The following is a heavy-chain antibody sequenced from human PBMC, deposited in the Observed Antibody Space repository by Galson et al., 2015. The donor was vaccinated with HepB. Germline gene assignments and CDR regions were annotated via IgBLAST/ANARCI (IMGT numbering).Heavy chain of an antibody. CDR1: GFTFGSYW. CDR3: ARGSSSHPNWFDP. V-gene: IGHV3-74*01. D-gene: IGHD6-19*01. CDR2: INSDGSTT. J-gene: IGHJ5*02. Sequence: SLRLSCAVSGFTFGSYWMHWVRQAPGKGLMWVSRINSDGSTTNYADSVKGRFTISRDNAKNTLYLQMNSLRVEDTAVYYCARGSSSHPNWFDPWGQGTLVTVSS.